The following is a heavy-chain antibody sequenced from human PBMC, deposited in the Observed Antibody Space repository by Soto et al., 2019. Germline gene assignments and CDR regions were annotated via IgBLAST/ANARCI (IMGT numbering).Heavy chain of an antibody. CDR3: TRAGSDPGNFYAMDV. V-gene: IGHV3-53*01. CDR1: RGTFGSYR. J-gene: IGHJ6*02. CDR2: IYSGGDT. D-gene: IGHD3-10*01. Sequence: GASVKVSCKASRGTFGSYRINWVRQAPGKGLEWVSLIYSGGDTYYADSVKGRFTISRDISSNTIYLHMTSLRADDTAIYYCTRAGSDPGNFYAMDVWGRGTTVTVSS.